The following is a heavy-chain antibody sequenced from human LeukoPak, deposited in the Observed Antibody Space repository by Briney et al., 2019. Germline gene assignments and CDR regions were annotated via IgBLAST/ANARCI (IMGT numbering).Heavy chain of an antibody. J-gene: IGHJ4*02. V-gene: IGHV3-21*01. CDR1: GFTFSSYR. CDR3: ARDPRGGPFDY. Sequence: GGSLRLSCAASGFTFSSYRMSWVRQAPGKGLEWVSSISSSSSYIYYADSVKGRFTISRDNAKNSLYLQMNSLRAEDTAVYYCARDPRGGPFDYWGQGTLVTVSS. D-gene: IGHD1-26*01. CDR2: ISSSSSYI.